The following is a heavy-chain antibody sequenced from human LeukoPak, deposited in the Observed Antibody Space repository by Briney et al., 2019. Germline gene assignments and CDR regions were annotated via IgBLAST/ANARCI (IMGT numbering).Heavy chain of an antibody. V-gene: IGHV3-64D*09. CDR2: ISSNRRNT. CDR3: LRDLT. J-gene: IGHJ4*02. D-gene: IGHD4/OR15-4a*01. Sequence: GGSLRLSCAASGFTFSSYGMNWVRQAPGKGLQCVSSISSNRRNTYYADSVKGRFTISRDNSKSTLDLQMSSLRPEDTAVYYSLRDLTWGQGTLVTVSS. CDR1: GFTFSSYG.